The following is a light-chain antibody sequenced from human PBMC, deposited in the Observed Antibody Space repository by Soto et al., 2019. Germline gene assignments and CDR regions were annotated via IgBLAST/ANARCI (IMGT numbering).Light chain of an antibody. CDR3: QQYGSSPPIT. V-gene: IGKV3-20*01. J-gene: IGKJ5*01. Sequence: EIVLTQSLGTRSLSPGERATLSCRASQSVSSSYLAWYQQKPGQAPRHLIYGASSRATGIPDRFSCSWSGTDFTLTITRLEPEDFAVYYCQQYGSSPPITFGQGTRLEIK. CDR2: GAS. CDR1: QSVSSSY.